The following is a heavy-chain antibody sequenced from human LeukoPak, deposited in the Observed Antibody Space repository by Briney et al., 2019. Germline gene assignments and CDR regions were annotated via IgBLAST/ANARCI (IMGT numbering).Heavy chain of an antibody. D-gene: IGHD1-26*01. CDR3: AKTQDGGSRYYYYYMDV. CDR1: GFTFRSYA. CDR2: IGGSGGST. V-gene: IGHV3-23*01. J-gene: IGHJ6*03. Sequence: AGSLRLSCAASGFTFRSYAMNWVRQAPGKGLERVSAIGGSGGSTYYADSVKGRFIISRDNSKSTLYLQMNSLRVEDTAVYYCAKTQDGGSRYYYYYMDVWGKGTTVTVSS.